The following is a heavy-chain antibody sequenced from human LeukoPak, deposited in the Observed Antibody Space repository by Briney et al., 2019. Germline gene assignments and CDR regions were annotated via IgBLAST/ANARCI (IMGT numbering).Heavy chain of an antibody. CDR3: ARYNYYGSGSYTRGVFDY. CDR1: GYSFTSYW. Sequence: KVSCKGSGYSFTSYWIGWVRQMPGKGLEWMGIIYPGDSDTRYSPSFQGQVTISADKSISTAYLQWSSLKASDTAMYYCARYNYYGSGSYTRGVFDYWGQGTLVTVSS. CDR2: IYPGDSDT. D-gene: IGHD3-10*01. V-gene: IGHV5-51*01. J-gene: IGHJ4*02.